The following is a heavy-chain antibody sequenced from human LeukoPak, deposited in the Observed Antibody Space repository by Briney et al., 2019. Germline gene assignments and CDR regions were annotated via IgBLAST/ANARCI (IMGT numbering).Heavy chain of an antibody. V-gene: IGHV4-61*09. D-gene: IGHD3-9*01. CDR2: IHTSGST. Sequence: PSETLSLTCTVSGASISSTSYCWGWIRQPAGKGLEWIGHIHTSGSTNYNPSLKSRVTISVDTSKNQFSLKLSSVTAADTAVYYCAKDLSILTGYDYWGQGTLVTVSS. J-gene: IGHJ4*02. CDR1: GASISSTSYC. CDR3: AKDLSILTGYDY.